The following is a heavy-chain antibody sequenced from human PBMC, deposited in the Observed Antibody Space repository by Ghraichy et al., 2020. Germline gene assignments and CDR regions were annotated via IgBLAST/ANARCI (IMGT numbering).Heavy chain of an antibody. V-gene: IGHV3-33*08. CDR1: GFTFSSYG. J-gene: IGHJ4*02. CDR3: AREGRGGSYLDY. Sequence: GGSLRLSCAASGFTFSSYGMHWVRQAPGKGLEWVAVIWYDGSNKYYADSVKGRFTISRDNSKNTLYLQMNSLRAEDTAVYYCAREGRGGSYLDYWGQGTLVTVSS. D-gene: IGHD1-26*01. CDR2: IWYDGSNK.